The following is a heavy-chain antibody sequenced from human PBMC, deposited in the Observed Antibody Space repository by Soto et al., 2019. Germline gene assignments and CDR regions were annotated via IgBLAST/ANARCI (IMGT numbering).Heavy chain of an antibody. Sequence: SETLSLTCAVYGGSFSGYYWSWIRQPPGKGLEWIGEINHSGSTNYNPSLKSRVTISVDTSKNQFSLKLSSVTAADTAVYYCARGLVMITFGGVIVRDYYYYYGMDVWGQGTTVTVSS. D-gene: IGHD3-16*02. J-gene: IGHJ6*02. V-gene: IGHV4-34*01. CDR1: GGSFSGYY. CDR2: INHSGST. CDR3: ARGLVMITFGGVIVRDYYYYYGMDV.